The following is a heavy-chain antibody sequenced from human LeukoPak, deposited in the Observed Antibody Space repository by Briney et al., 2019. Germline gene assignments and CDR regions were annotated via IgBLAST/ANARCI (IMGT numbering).Heavy chain of an antibody. V-gene: IGHV5-51*01. CDR1: GYNEAGYW. J-gene: IGHJ4*02. Sequence: GESLKISCKGSGYNEAGYWIGWVRQMAGKGLEWMGIIYPGDSETRYSPSFQDQVTISADKSINTAYLQWSSLKASDTAMYYCARLDATRGGDYWGQGTLVTVSS. CDR2: IYPGDSET. D-gene: IGHD2-15*01. CDR3: ARLDATRGGDY.